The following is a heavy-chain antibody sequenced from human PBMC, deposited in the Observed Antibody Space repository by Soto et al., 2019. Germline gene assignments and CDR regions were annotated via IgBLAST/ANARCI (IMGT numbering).Heavy chain of an antibody. J-gene: IGHJ4*02. V-gene: IGHV3-7*05. CDR1: GFTFTDFW. CDR2: LNQPGSEK. CDR3: ARAGS. Sequence: GGSLRLSCAASGFTFTDFWMSWVRQAPGRGLEWVANLNQPGSEKYYAGSVRGRFTISRDNTNNLVYLQMNYLRVEDTAVYYCARAGSWGQGTLVTVSS.